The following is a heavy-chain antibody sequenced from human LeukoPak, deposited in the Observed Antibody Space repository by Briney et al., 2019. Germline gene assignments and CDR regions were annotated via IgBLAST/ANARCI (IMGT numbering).Heavy chain of an antibody. Sequence: PSETLSLTCTVSGGSISSSSYYWGWIRQPPGKRLEWIGSIYYSGSTCYNPSLKSRVTISVDTSKNQFSLKLSSVTAADTAVYYCARYTDAWPEIRLYYGMDVWGQGTTVTVSS. D-gene: IGHD2-2*01. CDR3: ARYTDAWPEIRLYYGMDV. V-gene: IGHV4-39*07. J-gene: IGHJ6*02. CDR1: GGSISSSSYY. CDR2: IYYSGST.